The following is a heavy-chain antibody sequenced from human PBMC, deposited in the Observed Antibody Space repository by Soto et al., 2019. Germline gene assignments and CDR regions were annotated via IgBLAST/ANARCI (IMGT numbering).Heavy chain of an antibody. V-gene: IGHV4-30-4*02. CDR1: GGSISSGDYY. J-gene: IGHJ5*02. CDR3: ARIPVDTSMIYWLDP. CDR2: IYYSGST. D-gene: IGHD5-18*01. Sequence: PSETLSLTCTVSGGSISSGDYYWSWIRQPPGKGLEWIGYIYYSGSTYYNPSLKSRVTISVDTSKNQFSLKLTSVTAADTAVYYCARIPVDTSMIYWLDPWGQGTLVTVSS.